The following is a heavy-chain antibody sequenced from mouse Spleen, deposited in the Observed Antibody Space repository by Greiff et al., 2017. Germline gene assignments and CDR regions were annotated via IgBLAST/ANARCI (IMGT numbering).Heavy chain of an antibody. J-gene: IGHJ2*01. CDR2: ISSGSSTI. CDR3: ARGRITTVVPFDY. CDR1: GFTFSDYG. D-gene: IGHD1-1*01. V-gene: IGHV5-17*01. Sequence: EVHLVESGGGLVKPGGSLKLSCAASGFTFSDYGMHWVRQAPEKGLEWVAYISSGSSTIYYADTVKGRFTISRDNAKNTLFLQMTSLRSEDTAMYYCARGRITTVVPFDYWGQGTTLTVSS.